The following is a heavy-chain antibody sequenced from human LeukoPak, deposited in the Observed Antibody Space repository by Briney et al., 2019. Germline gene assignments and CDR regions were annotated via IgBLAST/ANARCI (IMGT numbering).Heavy chain of an antibody. CDR3: ARDKTGGFDY. J-gene: IGHJ4*02. CDR1: GGSISSYY. CDR2: TYYSGST. D-gene: IGHD7-27*01. Sequence: PSETLSLTCTVSGGSISSYYWSWIRQPPGKGLEWIGYTYYSGSTNYNPSLKSRVTISVDTSKNQFSLKLSSVTAADTAVYYCARDKTGGFDYWGQGTLVTVSS. V-gene: IGHV4-59*01.